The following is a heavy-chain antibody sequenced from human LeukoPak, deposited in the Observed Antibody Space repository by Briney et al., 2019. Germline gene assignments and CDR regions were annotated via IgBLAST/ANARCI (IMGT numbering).Heavy chain of an antibody. J-gene: IGHJ4*02. V-gene: IGHV3-7*03. Sequence: GGSLRLSCVASGFIFSNYWMSWVRQAPGKGLEWLANIRQGGSERYYVDSVRGRFTISRDNAKNSLYLQMNSLRTEDTAVYYCARRGYSLDYFDYWGQGTLVTVSS. CDR3: ARRGYSLDYFDY. CDR2: IRQGGSER. CDR1: GFIFSNYW. D-gene: IGHD5-18*01.